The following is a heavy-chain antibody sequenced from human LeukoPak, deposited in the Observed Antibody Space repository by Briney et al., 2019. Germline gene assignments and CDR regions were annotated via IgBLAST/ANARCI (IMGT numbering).Heavy chain of an antibody. Sequence: GGSLRLSCAASGFTFSDYHMSWIRQAPGKGLEWVSYISSSGSTIYYADSVKGRFTISRDNAKNSLYLQMNSLRAEDTAVYYCARDDCSSTSCRNWFDPWGQGTLVTVSS. J-gene: IGHJ5*02. CDR3: ARDDCSSTSCRNWFDP. CDR2: ISSSGSTI. V-gene: IGHV3-11*01. CDR1: GFTFSDYH. D-gene: IGHD2-2*01.